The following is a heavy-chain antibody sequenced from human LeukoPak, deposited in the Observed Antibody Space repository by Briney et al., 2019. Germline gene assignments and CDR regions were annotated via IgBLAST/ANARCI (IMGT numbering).Heavy chain of an antibody. CDR1: GFIFSSYS. J-gene: IGHJ4*02. CDR2: IRHDGSET. Sequence: GGSLRLSCAASGFIFSSYSMNWVRQAPGEGLEWVANIRHDGSETYYVDSLRGRFTISRDNAKNLVYLQMSSLRAEDTAIYYCARDETYDYESNGYLDFWGQGTVVTVSS. CDR3: ARDETYDYESNGYLDF. D-gene: IGHD3-22*01. V-gene: IGHV3-7*01.